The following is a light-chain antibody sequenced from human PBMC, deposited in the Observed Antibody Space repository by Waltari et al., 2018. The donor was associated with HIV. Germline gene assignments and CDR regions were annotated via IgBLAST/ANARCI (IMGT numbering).Light chain of an antibody. CDR2: GAS. CDR1: QSVRSVS. J-gene: IGKJ4*01. CDR3: QQYAASPLT. Sequence: EIVLTQSPDTLSVSPGERATLSCRASQSVRSVSLAWYQQKPGQAPRLLIYGASSRAPGIPDRFSGSGAVTDFILTISRLEPEDCAVYYCQQYAASPLTFGGGTKVEIK. V-gene: IGKV3-20*01.